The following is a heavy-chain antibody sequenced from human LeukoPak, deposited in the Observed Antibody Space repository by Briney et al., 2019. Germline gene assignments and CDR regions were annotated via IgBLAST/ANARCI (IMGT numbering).Heavy chain of an antibody. V-gene: IGHV1-69*04. CDR3: ARGGAMARFTD. D-gene: IGHD5-24*01. CDR2: IIPILGIA. J-gene: IGHJ4*02. Sequence: KISCKGSGYSFTSYWIGWVRQAPGQGLEWMGRIIPILGIANYAQKFQGRVTITADKSTSTAYMELSSLRSEDTAVYYCARGGAMARFTDWGQGTLVTVSS. CDR1: GYSFTSYW.